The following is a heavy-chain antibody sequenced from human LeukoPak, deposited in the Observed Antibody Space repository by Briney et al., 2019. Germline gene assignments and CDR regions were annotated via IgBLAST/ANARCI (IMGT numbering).Heavy chain of an antibody. CDR3: ARSGRDWYFDY. V-gene: IGHV1-69*05. CDR2: IIPIFGTA. Sequence: GASVKVSCKASGGTFGSYAISWVRQAPGQGLKWMGWIIPIFGTANYAQKFQGRVTITTDESTSTAYMELSSLRSEDTAVYYCARSGRDWYFDYWGQGTLVTVSS. D-gene: IGHD2-21*01. J-gene: IGHJ4*02. CDR1: GGTFGSYA.